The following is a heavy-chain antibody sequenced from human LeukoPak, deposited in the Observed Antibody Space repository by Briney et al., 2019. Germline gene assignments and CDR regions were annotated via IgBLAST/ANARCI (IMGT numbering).Heavy chain of an antibody. D-gene: IGHD3-22*01. CDR1: GFTFSNYW. CDR3: ARDLGQYYDTSDNWFDP. V-gene: IGHV3-74*01. CDR2: INSDGINT. J-gene: IGHJ5*02. Sequence: GGSLRLSCAASGFTFSNYWMHWGRQAAGKGLVWVSRINSDGINTSYADSGEGRFTISRENAKKTLKLQMNSLRAEDTAVYYCARDLGQYYDTSDNWFDPWGQGTLVTVSS.